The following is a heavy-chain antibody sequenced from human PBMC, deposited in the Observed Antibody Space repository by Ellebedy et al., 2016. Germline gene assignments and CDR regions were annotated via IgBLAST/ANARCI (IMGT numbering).Heavy chain of an antibody. CDR1: GFTFSSYA. J-gene: IGHJ4*02. D-gene: IGHD3-9*01. CDR3: AKDQRVRYFDWLLGAFDY. V-gene: IGHV3-23*01. CDR2: ISGSGGST. Sequence: GGSLRLSXAASGFTFSSYAMSWVRQPPGKGLEWVSAISGSGGSTYYADSVKGRFTISRDNSKNTLYLQMNSLRAEDTAVYYCAKDQRVRYFDWLLGAFDYWGQGTLVTVSS.